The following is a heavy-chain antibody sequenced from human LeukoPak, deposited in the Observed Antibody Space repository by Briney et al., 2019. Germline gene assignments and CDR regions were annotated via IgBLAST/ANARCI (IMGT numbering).Heavy chain of an antibody. CDR3: ARDPNYYDSSGPPDY. Sequence: ASVKVSCKXSEYTFTGYYMHWVRQAPGHGLEWMGWINPNSGGTNYAQKFQGRVTMTRDTSISTAYMELSRLRSDDTAVYYCARDPNYYDSSGPPDYWGQGTLVTVSS. CDR1: EYTFTGYY. V-gene: IGHV1-2*02. CDR2: INPNSGGT. J-gene: IGHJ4*02. D-gene: IGHD3-22*01.